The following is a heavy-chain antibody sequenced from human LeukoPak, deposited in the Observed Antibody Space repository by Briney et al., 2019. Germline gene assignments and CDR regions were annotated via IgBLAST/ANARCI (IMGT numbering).Heavy chain of an antibody. Sequence: GGSLRLSCAASGVTVSSNYMSWVRQAPGKGLEWVSVIYSGGSTYYADSVKGRFTISRDNSKNTLYLQMNSLRAEDTAVYYCARGWPTQWLAPNFDYWGQGTLVTVSS. CDR3: ARGWPTQWLAPNFDY. J-gene: IGHJ4*02. D-gene: IGHD6-19*01. V-gene: IGHV3-53*01. CDR2: IYSGGST. CDR1: GVTVSSNY.